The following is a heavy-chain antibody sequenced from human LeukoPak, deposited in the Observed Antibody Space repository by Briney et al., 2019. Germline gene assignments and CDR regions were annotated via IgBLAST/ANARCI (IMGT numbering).Heavy chain of an antibody. CDR1: GGSFSGYY. Sequence: SETLSLTCAVYGGSFSGYYWSWIRQPPGKGLEWIGEINHSGSTNYNPSLKSRVTISVDTSKNQFSLKLSSVTAADTAVYYCARQELRLGEPSRFDYWGQGTLVTVSS. J-gene: IGHJ4*02. CDR2: INHSGST. CDR3: ARQELRLGEPSRFDY. V-gene: IGHV4-34*01. D-gene: IGHD3-16*01.